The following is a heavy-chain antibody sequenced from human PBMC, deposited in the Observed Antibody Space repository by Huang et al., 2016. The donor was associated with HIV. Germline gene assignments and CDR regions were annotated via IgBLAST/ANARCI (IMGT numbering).Heavy chain of an antibody. CDR3: ARVESRRYYDSSGYYY. CDR2: ISPIVGTA. V-gene: IGHV1-69*01. Sequence: QVQLVQSGAEVKKPGSSVKVSCKASGGTFSSFALSWGRQAPGQGLEWMGGISPIVGTANYAQKFQGRVTITADESTSTAYMELSSLRSEDTAVYYCARVESRRYYDSSGYYYWGQGTLVTVSS. D-gene: IGHD3-22*01. J-gene: IGHJ4*02. CDR1: GGTFSSFA.